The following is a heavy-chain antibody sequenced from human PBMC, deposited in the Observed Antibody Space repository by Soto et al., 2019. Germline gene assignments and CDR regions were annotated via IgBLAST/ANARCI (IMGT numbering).Heavy chain of an antibody. Sequence: GGSLRLSCAASGFTFDDYSMHWVRQAPGKGLEWVSGISWNSGSIGYADSVKGRFTISRDNAKNSLYLQMNSLRAEDTALYYCATSPSGYPFYFDYWGQGT. J-gene: IGHJ4*02. CDR3: ATSPSGYPFYFDY. CDR2: ISWNSGSI. CDR1: GFTFDDYS. D-gene: IGHD3-22*01. V-gene: IGHV3-9*01.